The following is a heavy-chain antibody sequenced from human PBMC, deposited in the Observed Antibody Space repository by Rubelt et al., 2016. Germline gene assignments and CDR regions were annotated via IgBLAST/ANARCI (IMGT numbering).Heavy chain of an antibody. D-gene: IGHD5-18*01. CDR3: ARVGTAMAFDY. Sequence: TNYAQKPQGRVTMTTDTSTSTAYMALRSLRSDDTAVYYCARVGTAMAFDYWGQGTLVTVSS. J-gene: IGHJ4*02. V-gene: IGHV1-18*01. CDR2: T.